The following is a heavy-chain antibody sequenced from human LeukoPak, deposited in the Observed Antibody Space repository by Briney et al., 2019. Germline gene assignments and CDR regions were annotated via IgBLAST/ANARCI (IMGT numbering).Heavy chain of an antibody. CDR2: ITGNTK. D-gene: IGHD2-15*01. CDR1: GFTFSDYY. Sequence: GGSLRLSCAASGFTFSDYYMSWIRQAPGKGLECVSYITGNTKYYADSVKGRFTIPRDNAKNSLFLQMNSLRAEDTGVYYCARDPCLSCSLNNWYDSWGQGTLVTVSS. CDR3: ARDPCLSCSLNNWYDS. J-gene: IGHJ5*01. V-gene: IGHV3-11*01.